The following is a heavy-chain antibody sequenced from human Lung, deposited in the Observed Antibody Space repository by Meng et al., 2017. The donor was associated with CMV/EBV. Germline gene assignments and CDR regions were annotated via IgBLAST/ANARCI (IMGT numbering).Heavy chain of an antibody. CDR1: GGSVSSISYY. CDR3: ARMTAALRYGMDV. D-gene: IGHD2-2*01. J-gene: IGHJ6*01. Sequence: SXTLSLTCTVSGGSVSSISYYWSWIRQPPGKGLEWIGYISYGGSTIYNPSLKSRVTISEDTSKTHFSLKLSSVTAADTAVYYCARMTAALRYGMDVWGLGNXVHGSS. V-gene: IGHV4-61*03. CDR2: ISYGGST.